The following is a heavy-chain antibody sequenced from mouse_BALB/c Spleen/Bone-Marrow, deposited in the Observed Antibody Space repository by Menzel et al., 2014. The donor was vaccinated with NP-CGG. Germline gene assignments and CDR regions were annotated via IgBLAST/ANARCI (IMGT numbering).Heavy chain of an antibody. CDR2: ISSGGSYT. CDR3: ARHYYGSSYYLDY. J-gene: IGHJ2*01. CDR1: GFTFSSYA. Sequence: EVKLVESGGGLVKPGGSLKLSCAASGFTFSSYAMSWVRQTPEKRLEWVATISSGGSYTYYPDSVKGRFTISRDNAKNALYLQMSRLRSEDTAMYYCARHYYGSSYYLDYWGQGTTLTVSS. D-gene: IGHD1-1*01. V-gene: IGHV5-9-3*01.